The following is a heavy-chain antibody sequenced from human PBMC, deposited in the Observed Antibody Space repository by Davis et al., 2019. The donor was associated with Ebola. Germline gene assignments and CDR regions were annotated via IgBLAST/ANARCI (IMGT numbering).Heavy chain of an antibody. V-gene: IGHV5-51*01. Sequence: GESLKISCKGSGYSFTSYWIGWVRQMPGKGLEWMGIIYPGDSDTRYSPSLQGQVTISADKSISTAYLQWSSLKASDTAMYYCARLPLGIVVVTHFDYWGQGTLVTVSS. J-gene: IGHJ4*02. CDR3: ARLPLGIVVVTHFDY. CDR1: GYSFTSYW. D-gene: IGHD3-22*01. CDR2: IYPGDSDT.